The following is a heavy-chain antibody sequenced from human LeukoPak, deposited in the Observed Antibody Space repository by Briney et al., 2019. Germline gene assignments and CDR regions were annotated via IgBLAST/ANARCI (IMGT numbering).Heavy chain of an antibody. D-gene: IGHD2-15*01. V-gene: IGHV1-46*01. J-gene: IGHJ4*02. CDR3: ARSALYCSGGSCFLDY. CDR1: GYTFTSYY. CDR2: LNPSGGNT. Sequence: ASVEVSCKASGYTFTSYYMHWVRQAPGQGLEWVGILNPSGGNTGYAQKFQGRVTMTRDTSTSTVYMELSSLRPDDTAVYYCARSALYCSGGSCFLDYWGQGTLVTVSS.